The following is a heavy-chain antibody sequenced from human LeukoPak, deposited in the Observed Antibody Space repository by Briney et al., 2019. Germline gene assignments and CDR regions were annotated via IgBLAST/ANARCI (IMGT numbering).Heavy chain of an antibody. V-gene: IGHV1-58*02. D-gene: IGHD2-15*01. J-gene: IGHJ4*02. Sequence: ASVKVSCKASGFTFTSSAMQWVRQARGQRLEWIGWIVVGSGNTNYAQKFQERVTITRDMSTSTAYMELSSLRSEDTAVYYCARGGAGGVVVVAAKYFDYWGQGTLVTVSS. CDR2: IVVGSGNT. CDR1: GFTFTSSA. CDR3: ARGGAGGVVVVAAKYFDY.